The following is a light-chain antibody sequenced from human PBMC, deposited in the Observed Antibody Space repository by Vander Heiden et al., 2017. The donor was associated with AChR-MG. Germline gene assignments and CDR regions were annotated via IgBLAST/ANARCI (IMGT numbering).Light chain of an antibody. CDR2: DND. J-gene: IGLJ3*02. CDR3: GTWDSSLSSVV. Sequence: QSVLTQPPSVSAAPGQKVTISCSGSSSNIENNYVSWYQQYPGTAPKLLIYDNDERPSGIPDRFSGSKSGTSATLGITGLQTGDEADYYCGTWDSSLSSVVFGGGTKLTVL. V-gene: IGLV1-51*01. CDR1: SSNIENNY.